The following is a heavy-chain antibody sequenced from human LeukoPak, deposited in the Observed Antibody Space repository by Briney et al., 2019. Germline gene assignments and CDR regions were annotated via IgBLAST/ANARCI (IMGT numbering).Heavy chain of an antibody. CDR2: IYYSGST. CDR3: ARQSFIAARRDY. D-gene: IGHD6-6*01. Sequence: SETLSLTCTVSGGSISSSSYYWGWIRQPPGKGLEWIESIYYSGSTYYNPSLKSRVTISADTSKNQFSLKLSSVTAADTAVYYCARQSFIAARRDYWGQGTLVTVSS. CDR1: GGSISSSSYY. J-gene: IGHJ4*02. V-gene: IGHV4-39*01.